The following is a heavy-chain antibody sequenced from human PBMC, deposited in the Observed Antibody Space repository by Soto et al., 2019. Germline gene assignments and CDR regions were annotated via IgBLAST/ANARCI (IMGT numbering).Heavy chain of an antibody. J-gene: IGHJ6*02. CDR1: GYSFTSYW. CDR3: ARRDYGSYYYYGMDV. V-gene: IGHV5-51*01. Sequence: PGESLKISCKGSGYSFTSYWIGWVRQMRGKGLEWMGIIYPGVSDTRYSPSFQGQVTISADKSISTAYLQWSSLKASDPARYYCARRDYGSYYYYGMDVWGQGTTVTVSS. CDR2: IYPGVSDT. D-gene: IGHD4-17*01.